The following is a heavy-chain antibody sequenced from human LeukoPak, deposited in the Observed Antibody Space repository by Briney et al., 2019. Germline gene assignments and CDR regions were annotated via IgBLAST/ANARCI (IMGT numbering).Heavy chain of an antibody. CDR3: ARGPPGDLYQLYYFDY. V-gene: IGHV3-7*01. Sequence: GGSLRLSCAASGFTFSSYWMSWVRQAPGKGLEWVANIKQDGSEKYYVDSVKGRFTISRDNAKNSLYLQMNSLRAKDTAVYYCARGPPGDLYQLYYFDYWGQGTLVTVSS. CDR1: GFTFSSYW. CDR2: IKQDGSEK. J-gene: IGHJ4*02. D-gene: IGHD2-2*01.